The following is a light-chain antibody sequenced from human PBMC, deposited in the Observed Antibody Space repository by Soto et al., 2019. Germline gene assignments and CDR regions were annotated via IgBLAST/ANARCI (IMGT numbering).Light chain of an antibody. J-gene: IGLJ3*02. Sequence: QSALTQPRSVSGSPGQSVTISCTGTSSDVGGYNYVSWYQQHPGKAPKLMIYDVSKRPSGVPDRFSGSKSGNTASLTISGLQAEDEADYYCCSYAGSYTSNWVFGGGTKLTV. CDR3: CSYAGSYTSNWV. CDR1: SSDVGGYNY. V-gene: IGLV2-11*01. CDR2: DVS.